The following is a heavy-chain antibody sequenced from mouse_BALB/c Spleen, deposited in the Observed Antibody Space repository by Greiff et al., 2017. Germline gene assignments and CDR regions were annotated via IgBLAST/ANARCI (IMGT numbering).Heavy chain of an antibody. D-gene: IGHD2-2*01. CDR1: GFNIKDTY. J-gene: IGHJ4*01. Sequence: EVQLQQSGAELVKPGASVKLSCTASGFNIKDTYMHWVKQRPEQGLEWIGRIDPANGNTKYDPKFQGKATITADTSSNTAYLQLSSLTSEDTAVYYCARGGYRGPLYAMDYWGQGTSVTVSS. V-gene: IGHV14-3*02. CDR3: ARGGYRGPLYAMDY. CDR2: IDPANGNT.